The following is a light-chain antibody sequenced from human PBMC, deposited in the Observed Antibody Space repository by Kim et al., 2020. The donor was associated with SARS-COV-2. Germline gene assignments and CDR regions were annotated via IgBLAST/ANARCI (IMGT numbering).Light chain of an antibody. J-gene: IGKJ1*01. CDR2: AAS. CDR1: QGISKD. Sequence: SASVGDRVTIPCRASQGISKDLAWYQQKPGNAPTLLIFAASALQSGVPTRFSGSGSGTDFTLTISSLQPEDVATYYCQKYNGAPWTFGQGTKLEI. CDR3: QKYNGAPWT. V-gene: IGKV1-27*01.